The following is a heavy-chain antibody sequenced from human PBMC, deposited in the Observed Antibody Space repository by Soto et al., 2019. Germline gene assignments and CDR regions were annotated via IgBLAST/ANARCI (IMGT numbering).Heavy chain of an antibody. J-gene: IGHJ4*02. CDR2: VYWDDDK. CDR1: GFSLSTSGVG. V-gene: IGHV2-5*02. D-gene: IGHD4-17*01. Sequence: QITLKESGPTLVKPTQTLTLTCTLSGFSLSTSGVGVGWIRQPPGKALEWLALVYWDDDKRYRPSLKSRLTIATDTAKNQVDLRRATMDPVDTATYYCARHMPTVGYVDYWGQGTLVTVSS. CDR3: ARHMPTVGYVDY.